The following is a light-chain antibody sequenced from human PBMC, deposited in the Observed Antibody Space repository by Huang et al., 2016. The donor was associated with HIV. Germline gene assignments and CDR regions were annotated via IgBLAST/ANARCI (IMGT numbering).Light chain of an antibody. J-gene: IGKJ1*01. CDR1: QSVSSK. V-gene: IGKV3-15*01. Sequence: EIVMTQSQTTLSVSPGERSTLSCRASQSVSSKLAWYQQKPGQAPRLLIYGASTRATGIPARFSGSGSGTEFTLTISSLQSEDCAVYYCQQYGNWPPWTFGQGTKVEIK. CDR2: GAS. CDR3: QQYGNWPPWT.